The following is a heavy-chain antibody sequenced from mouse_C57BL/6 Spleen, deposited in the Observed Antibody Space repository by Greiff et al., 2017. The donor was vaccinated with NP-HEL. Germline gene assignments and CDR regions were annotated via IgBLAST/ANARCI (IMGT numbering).Heavy chain of an antibody. CDR2: IRSKSNNYAT. CDR1: GFSFNTYA. V-gene: IGHV10-1*01. Sequence: EVQVVESGGGLVQPKGSLKLSCAASGFSFNTYAMNWVRQAPGQGLEWVARIRSKSNNYATYYADSVKDRFTISRDDSESMLYLQMNNLKTEDTAMNDCVRQGCYYDYYAMDYWGQGTSVTVSS. CDR3: VRQGCYYDYYAMDY. D-gene: IGHD1-1*01. J-gene: IGHJ4*01.